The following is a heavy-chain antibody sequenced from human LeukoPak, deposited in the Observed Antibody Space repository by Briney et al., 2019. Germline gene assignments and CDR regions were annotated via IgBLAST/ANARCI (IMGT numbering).Heavy chain of an antibody. CDR3: ARDGADYGGNSVDAFDI. Sequence: PGGSLRPSCAASGFTFSSYWMSWVRQAPGKGLEWVANIKQDGSEKYYVDSVKGRFTISRDNAKNSLYLQMNSLRAEDTAVYYCARDGADYGGNSVDAFDIWGQGTMVTVSS. J-gene: IGHJ3*02. CDR2: IKQDGSEK. CDR1: GFTFSSYW. V-gene: IGHV3-7*04. D-gene: IGHD4-23*01.